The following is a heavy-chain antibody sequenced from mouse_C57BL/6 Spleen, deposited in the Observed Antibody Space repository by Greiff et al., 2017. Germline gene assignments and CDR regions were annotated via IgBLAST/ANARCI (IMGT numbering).Heavy chain of an antibody. V-gene: IGHV1-64*01. CDR3: ARGGDGNYVDY. D-gene: IGHD2-1*01. CDR2: LHPNSGST. CDR1: GYTFTSYW. J-gene: IGHJ2*01. Sequence: QVQLKQPGAELVKPGASVKLSCQASGYTFTSYWMHWVKQRPGQGLAWIGLLHPNSGSTNYNEKFKRTATLTVDKSASTAYMQLSSLTSEDSAVYYGARGGDGNYVDYWGKGTTLTVSS.